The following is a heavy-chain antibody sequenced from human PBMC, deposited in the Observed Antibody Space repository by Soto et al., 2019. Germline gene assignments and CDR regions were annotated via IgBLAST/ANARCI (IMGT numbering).Heavy chain of an antibody. V-gene: IGHV1-18*01. D-gene: IGHD3-22*01. CDR2: ISAYTGNT. J-gene: IGHJ6*02. CDR3: ARDRPQGVVTDHYNSMDV. CDR1: GYKFTGFG. Sequence: QPQIVQSGAEVKKPGASVRVSCKASGYKFTGFGISWVRQAPGQGLEWLGWISAYTGNTLYAQKFQGRVTMTLGKSANKAYMDLRSLRSDDTAEYYCARDRPQGVVTDHYNSMDVWGLGTTVTVS.